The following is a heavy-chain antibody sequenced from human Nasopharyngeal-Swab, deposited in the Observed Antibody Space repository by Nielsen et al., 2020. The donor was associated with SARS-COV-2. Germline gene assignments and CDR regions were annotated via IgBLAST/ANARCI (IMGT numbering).Heavy chain of an antibody. V-gene: IGHV3-30*18. Sequence: GGSLRLSCAASGFTFSSYGMHWVRQAPGKGLEWVAVISYDGSNKYYADSVKGRFTISRDNSKNTLYLQMNSLRAEDTAVYYCAKDYRYGYSDYYYYMDVWGKGTTVTVSS. J-gene: IGHJ6*03. CDR1: GFTFSSYG. CDR3: AKDYRYGYSDYYYYMDV. D-gene: IGHD5-18*01. CDR2: ISYDGSNK.